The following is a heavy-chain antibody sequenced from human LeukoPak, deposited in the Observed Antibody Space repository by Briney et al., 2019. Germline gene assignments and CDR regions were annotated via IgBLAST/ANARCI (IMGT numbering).Heavy chain of an antibody. Sequence: PGGSLRLSCVGSGFTFRVDAMGWVRQAPGKGLEWVAVISYDGTNKNYADSVKGRFTISRDSSKNTVYLEMNSLRGEDTAVYYCARDPEHYGSGSHLDYWGQGSLVTVSS. D-gene: IGHD3-10*01. CDR2: ISYDGTNK. CDR1: GFTFRVDA. CDR3: ARDPEHYGSGSHLDY. V-gene: IGHV3-30-3*01. J-gene: IGHJ4*02.